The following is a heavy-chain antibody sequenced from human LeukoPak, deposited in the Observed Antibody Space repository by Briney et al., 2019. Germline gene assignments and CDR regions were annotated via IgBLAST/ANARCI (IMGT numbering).Heavy chain of an antibody. CDR1: GYTFTGNH. D-gene: IGHD2-21*02. V-gene: IGHV1-2*02. CDR3: ARGGSTDSIHSCGGNCYFLDY. J-gene: IGHJ4*02. Sequence: ASVKVFCKASGYTFTGNHMHWVRQAPGQGLEWMGWINPNSGGTNYTQKFQGRVIMTRDTSISTAYMELSRLGSADTAVYYCARGGSTDSIHSCGGNCYFLDYWGQGTLVTVSS. CDR2: INPNSGGT.